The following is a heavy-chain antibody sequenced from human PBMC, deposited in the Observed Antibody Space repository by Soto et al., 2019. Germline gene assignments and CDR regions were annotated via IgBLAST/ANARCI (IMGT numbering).Heavy chain of an antibody. CDR3: ARGKGSSSDFDY. D-gene: IGHD6-6*01. V-gene: IGHV4-34*01. CDR1: GGSFSGYY. J-gene: IGHJ4*02. CDR2: INHSGST. Sequence: QVQLQQWGAGLLKPSETLSLTCAVYGGSFSGYYWSWIRQPPGKGLEWIGEINHSGSTNYNPSLKSRGTISVDTSKNQFSLKLSSVTAADTAVYYCARGKGSSSDFDYWGQGTLVTVSS.